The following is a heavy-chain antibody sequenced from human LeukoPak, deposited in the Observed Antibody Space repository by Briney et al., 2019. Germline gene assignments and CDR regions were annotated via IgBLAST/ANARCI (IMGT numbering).Heavy chain of an antibody. CDR3: ARWYSSGWAFDY. J-gene: IGHJ4*02. Sequence: PSETLSLTCTVSGGSISSYYWSWIRQPPGKGLDWIGNIYYSGSTNYNPSLKSRVTISVDTSKNQFSLNLNSVAAADTAVYYCARWYSSGWAFDYWGQGTLVTVSS. V-gene: IGHV4-59*01. CDR1: GGSISSYY. CDR2: IYYSGST. D-gene: IGHD6-19*01.